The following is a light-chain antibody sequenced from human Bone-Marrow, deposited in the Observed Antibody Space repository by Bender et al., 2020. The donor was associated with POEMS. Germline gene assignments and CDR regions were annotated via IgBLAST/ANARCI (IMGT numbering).Light chain of an antibody. V-gene: IGLV2-23*01. CDR3: CSYGGSNTWV. J-gene: IGLJ3*02. CDR2: EGS. Sequence: QSALTQPVSVSGSPGQSITISCAGSNSDVGAYNYVSWFQQHPGKAPKLMIYEGSKRPSGVSNRFSGSKSGNTASLTISGLQAEEEADYYCCSYGGSNTWVIGGGTKVTVL. CDR1: NSDVGAYNY.